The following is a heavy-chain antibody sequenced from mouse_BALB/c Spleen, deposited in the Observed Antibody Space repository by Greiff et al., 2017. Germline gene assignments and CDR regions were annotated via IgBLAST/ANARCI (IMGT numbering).Heavy chain of an antibody. D-gene: IGHD1-1*01. V-gene: IGHV7-1*02. CDR3: ARALYGGWFAY. Sequence: EVMLVESGGGLVQPGGSLRLSCATSGFTFSDFYMEWVRQPPGKRLEWIAASRNKANDYTTEYSASVKGRFIVSRDTSQSILYLQMNALRAEDTAIYYCARALYGGWFAYWGQGTLVTVSA. J-gene: IGHJ3*01. CDR1: GFTFSDFY. CDR2: SRNKANDYTT.